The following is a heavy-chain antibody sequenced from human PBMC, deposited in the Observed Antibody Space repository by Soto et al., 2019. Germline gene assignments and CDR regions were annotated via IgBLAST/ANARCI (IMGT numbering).Heavy chain of an antibody. J-gene: IGHJ5*02. V-gene: IGHV3-21*01. CDR2: ISSNSAYI. D-gene: IGHD6-13*01. CDR3: TRDASRDSSARGWFDP. CDR1: GFTFRSFT. Sequence: LRLSCAASGFTFRSFTMNWVRQAPGKGLEWVSTISSNSAYIYYTDALRGRFTISRDNAKNSLHLQMNSLRAEDTAVYYCTRDASRDSSARGWFDPWGPGTLVTVPQ.